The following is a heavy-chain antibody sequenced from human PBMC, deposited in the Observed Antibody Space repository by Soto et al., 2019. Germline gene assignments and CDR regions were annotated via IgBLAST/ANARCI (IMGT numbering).Heavy chain of an antibody. Sequence: QVQLVQSGAEVKKPGASVKVSCKASGYTFTGYYMHWVRQAPGQGLEWMGWINPNSGGTNYAQKFQGWVTLTRDTSLSTSYMELSRLRSDDTAVYYCARDSQHLTLVGATTGAVDYWGQGTLVTVSS. CDR2: INPNSGGT. CDR1: GYTFTGYY. J-gene: IGHJ4*02. CDR3: ARDSQHLTLVGATTGAVDY. V-gene: IGHV1-2*04. D-gene: IGHD1-26*01.